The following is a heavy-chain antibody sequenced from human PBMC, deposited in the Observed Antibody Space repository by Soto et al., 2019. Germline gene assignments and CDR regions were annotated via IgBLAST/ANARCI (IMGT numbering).Heavy chain of an antibody. D-gene: IGHD3-10*01. CDR1: GIKFSSFG. V-gene: IGHV3-33*01. CDR2: VWYDGKDK. CDR3: ARDMFYFDGSGPSSGGFDP. Sequence: HVQVVESGGGVVQPGTSLRLSCATSGIKFSSFGMHWVRQAPGKGLEWVALVWYDGKDKYYADSVKGRFTISRDNSKNTLYLQMNSLRVEDTAVYYCARDMFYFDGSGPSSGGFDPWGQGTLVTVSS. J-gene: IGHJ5*02.